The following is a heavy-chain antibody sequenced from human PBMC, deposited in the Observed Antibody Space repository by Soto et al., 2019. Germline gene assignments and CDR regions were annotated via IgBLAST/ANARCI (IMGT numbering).Heavy chain of an antibody. CDR2: INHSGST. CDR3: ARGGTRYYDFWSGYSAKVIYYGMDV. J-gene: IGHJ6*02. V-gene: IGHV4-34*01. D-gene: IGHD3-3*01. Sequence: PSETLSLTCAVYGGSFSGYYWSWIRQPPGKGLEWMGEINHSGSTNYNPSLKSRVTISVDTSKNQFSLKLSSVTAADTAVYYCARGGTRYYDFWSGYSAKVIYYGMDVWGQGTTVTVSS. CDR1: GGSFSGYY.